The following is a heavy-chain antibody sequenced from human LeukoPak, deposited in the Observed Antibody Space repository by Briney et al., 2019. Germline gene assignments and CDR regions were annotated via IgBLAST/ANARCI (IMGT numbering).Heavy chain of an antibody. Sequence: ASVKVSCMASGYTFTSYGIPWLRQAPGQGLAWLGWISAYNVNTNNPQKFQRRVIMTIDTSTSTTYMELRRLRSDDTAVYYCARDPGVVVAVTAPGLDYWGQGTLVTVSS. CDR3: ARDPGVVVAVTAPGLDY. CDR2: ISAYNVNT. V-gene: IGHV1-18*01. J-gene: IGHJ4*02. CDR1: GYTFTSYG. D-gene: IGHD2-15*01.